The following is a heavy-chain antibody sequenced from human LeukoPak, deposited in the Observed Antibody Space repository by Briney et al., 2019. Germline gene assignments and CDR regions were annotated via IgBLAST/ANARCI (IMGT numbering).Heavy chain of an antibody. CDR3: ASYHSNPNDAFDI. J-gene: IGHJ3*02. CDR1: GGSLSSGDYY. CDR2: IYYSGST. V-gene: IGHV4-30-4*08. Sequence: PSETLSLTCTVSGGSLSSGDYYWSWIRQPPGKGLEWIGYIYYSGSTYYNPSLKSRVTISVDTSKNQFSLKLSSVTAADTAVYYCASYHSNPNDAFDIWGQGTMVTVSS. D-gene: IGHD4-11*01.